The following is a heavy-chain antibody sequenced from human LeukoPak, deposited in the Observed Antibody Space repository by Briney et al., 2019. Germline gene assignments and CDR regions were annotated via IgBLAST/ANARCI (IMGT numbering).Heavy chain of an antibody. CDR3: ARTYYYGSGSYYQGPYYFDY. CDR2: IDWDDDK. D-gene: IGHD3-10*01. V-gene: IGHV2-70*11. Sequence: CPTLVNPTQTLTLTCSFSGFALSTSGMCVSWIRQPPGKALEWLARIDWDDDKYYRTSLKTRLTSCKETSKHQVLLSITKMDPVDTATYYCARTYYYGSGSYYQGPYYFDYWGQGTLVTVYS. J-gene: IGHJ4*02. CDR1: GFALSTSGMC.